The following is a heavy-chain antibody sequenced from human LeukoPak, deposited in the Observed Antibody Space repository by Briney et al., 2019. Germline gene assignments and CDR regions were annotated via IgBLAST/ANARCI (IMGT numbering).Heavy chain of an antibody. J-gene: IGHJ3*02. CDR1: GITFSSYA. V-gene: IGHV1-69*05. CDR2: IIRMFDTT. D-gene: IGHD1-26*01. Sequence: ASVKVSCKASGITFSSYAISWVRQAPGQGLEWMGGIIRMFDTTNYAQKFQDRVTITTDESTTTAYMELSRLRSDDTAVYYCARDERELLPDDAFNIWGQGTMVTVSS. CDR3: ARDERELLPDDAFNI.